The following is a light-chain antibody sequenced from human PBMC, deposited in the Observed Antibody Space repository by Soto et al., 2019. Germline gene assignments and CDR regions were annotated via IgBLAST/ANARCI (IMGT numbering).Light chain of an antibody. J-gene: IGLJ2*01. CDR1: SSNIGNNY. CDR3: PPRECSQSGNI. Sequence: QSVLTQPPSASGTPGQSVTISCSGTSSNIGNNYVYWYQQLPGTAPQLLIYSDDQQPSGVPHRSSGSMSGTSASLAISGLPSEDEADYYCPPRECSQSGNIFGEGTKLTVL. V-gene: IGLV1-47*02. CDR2: SDD.